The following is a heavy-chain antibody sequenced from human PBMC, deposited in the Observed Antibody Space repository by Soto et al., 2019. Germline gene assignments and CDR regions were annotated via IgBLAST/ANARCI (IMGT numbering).Heavy chain of an antibody. CDR3: ARAGVTHVFDY. Sequence: EVQLVESGGGLVQPGGTLRLSCAASGFTFSSYWMHWIRQAPGQGLVWVSRIDSDETITSYADSVKGRFTISRDNAKNTLELQMNSLRAEDTAVYYCARAGVTHVFDYWGQGVLVTVSS. V-gene: IGHV3-74*01. J-gene: IGHJ4*02. D-gene: IGHD2-8*01. CDR2: IDSDETIT. CDR1: GFTFSSYW.